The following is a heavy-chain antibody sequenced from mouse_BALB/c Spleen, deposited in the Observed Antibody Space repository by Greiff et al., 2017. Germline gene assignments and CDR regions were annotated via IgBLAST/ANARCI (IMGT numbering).Heavy chain of an antibody. Sequence: QVQLQQSGAELVRPGSSVKISCKASGYAFSSYWMNWVKQRPGQGLEWIGQIYPGDGDTNYNGKFKGKATLTADKSSSTAYMQLSSLTSEDSAVYFCAREGTTAPYWYFDVWGAGTTVTVSS. CDR3: AREGTTAPYWYFDV. V-gene: IGHV1-80*01. D-gene: IGHD1-2*01. J-gene: IGHJ1*01. CDR2: IYPGDGDT. CDR1: GYAFSSYW.